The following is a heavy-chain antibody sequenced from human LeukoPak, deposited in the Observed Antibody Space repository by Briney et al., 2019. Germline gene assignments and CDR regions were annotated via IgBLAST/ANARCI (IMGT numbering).Heavy chain of an antibody. CDR3: ARVRSYGTFDY. Sequence: GGSLRLSGAASGFTVSSNYMSWVRQAPGKGLEWVSVIYSGGSTYYADSVKGRFTISRDNSKNTLYLQMNSLRAEDTAVYYCARVRSYGTFDYWGQGTLVTVSS. V-gene: IGHV3-53*01. J-gene: IGHJ4*02. D-gene: IGHD5-18*01. CDR1: GFTVSSNY. CDR2: IYSGGST.